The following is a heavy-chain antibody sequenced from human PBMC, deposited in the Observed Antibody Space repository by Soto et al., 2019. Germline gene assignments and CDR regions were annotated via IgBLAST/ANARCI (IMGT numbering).Heavy chain of an antibody. V-gene: IGHV3-7*03. CDR3: ARWESGDWYLGI. CDR2: INPDGTLK. D-gene: IGHD2-21*02. CDR1: GFALSGYW. Sequence: EVQLVESGGGLVQPGGSLRLSCAASGFALSGYWMTWVRQAPGKGLEWVASINPDGTLKYYVDSMKGRFTISRDNADNSLFLQMISLRVEDTAVYYCARWESGDWYLGIWGQGTLVTVSS. J-gene: IGHJ4*02.